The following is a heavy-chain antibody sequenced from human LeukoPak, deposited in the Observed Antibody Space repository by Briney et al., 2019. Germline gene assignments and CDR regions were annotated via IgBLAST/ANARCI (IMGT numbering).Heavy chain of an antibody. CDR3: ARHLGRYYYDTSVYYDAFDI. Sequence: GESLKISCKASGYSFTSYWIGWVRQMPGKGLEWMGIIYPGDSETKYSPSFQGQVTISADKSISTAYLQWNSLKASGTAMYYCARHLGRYYYDTSVYYDAFDIWGQGTMVTVSS. J-gene: IGHJ3*02. CDR2: IYPGDSET. CDR1: GYSFTSYW. V-gene: IGHV5-51*01. D-gene: IGHD3-22*01.